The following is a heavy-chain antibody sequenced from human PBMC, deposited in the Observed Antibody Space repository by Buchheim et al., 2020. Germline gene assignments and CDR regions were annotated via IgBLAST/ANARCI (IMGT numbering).Heavy chain of an antibody. CDR2: ISYDETNK. Sequence: QVQLVESGGGVVQPGRSLRLSCAASGFTFSSYAMHWVRQAPGKGLEWVAVISYDETNKYYADSVKGRFTISRDNSKNTLYLQKNSPRAEETGVDYCASRVGGYRGYDFDYWGQGTL. CDR1: GFTFSSYA. CDR3: ASRVGGYRGYDFDY. J-gene: IGHJ4*02. V-gene: IGHV3-30-3*01. D-gene: IGHD5-12*01.